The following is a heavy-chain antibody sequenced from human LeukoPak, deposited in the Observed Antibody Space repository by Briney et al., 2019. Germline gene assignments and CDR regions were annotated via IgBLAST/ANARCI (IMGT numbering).Heavy chain of an antibody. CDR1: GFTFSSYE. D-gene: IGHD3-22*01. CDR2: ISSSGSTI. CDR3: ARVNPSNSGFYAY. Sequence: GGSLRLSCAASGFTFSSYEMNWVRQAPGKGLEWVSYISSSGSTIYYADSVKGRFTVSRDNAKNSVYLQMNSLRAEDTAVYYCARVNPSNSGFYAYWGQGTLVTVSS. J-gene: IGHJ1*01. V-gene: IGHV3-48*03.